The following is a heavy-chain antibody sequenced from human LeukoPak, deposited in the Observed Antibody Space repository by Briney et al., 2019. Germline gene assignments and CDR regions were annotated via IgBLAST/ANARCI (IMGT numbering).Heavy chain of an antibody. D-gene: IGHD3-22*01. Sequence: SETLSLTCTVSGGSISSYYWSWIRQPPGKGLEWIGYIYYSGSTNYNPSLWGRVTMSVDTSKNQVSLNLSSVTAADTAVYYCARDLGGLYYDSSGTDYWGQGTLVTVSS. CDR1: GGSISSYY. CDR3: ARDLGGLYYDSSGTDY. J-gene: IGHJ4*02. CDR2: IYYSGST. V-gene: IGHV4-59*12.